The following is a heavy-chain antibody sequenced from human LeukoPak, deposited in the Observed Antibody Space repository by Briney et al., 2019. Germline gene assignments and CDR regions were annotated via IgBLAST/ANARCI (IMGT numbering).Heavy chain of an antibody. D-gene: IGHD3-3*01. V-gene: IGHV3-7*01. J-gene: IGHJ4*02. CDR1: GFTFSGSW. Sequence: PGGSLRLSCAASGFTFSGSWMSWVRQAPGKGLEWVANINQDGSAKNYLDSVKGRFTIYIDRGKNSLYLQMNSLRDEDTAVYYCARELSWSGRDYWGQGTLVTVSS. CDR3: ARELSWSGRDY. CDR2: INQDGSAK.